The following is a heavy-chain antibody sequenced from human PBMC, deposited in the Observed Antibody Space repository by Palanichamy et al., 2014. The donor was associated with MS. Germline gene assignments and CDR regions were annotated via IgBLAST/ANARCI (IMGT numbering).Heavy chain of an antibody. Sequence: QLVQSGAEVKKPGASVKVSCKSPGYIFNNYDINWVRQAPGTGLEWMGWISADNGNTHFAQNLQGRVTMTTDTSTSTAYMELRSLRSDDTAIYYCAKTSGSACFNYWGQGTLVTVSS. CDR3: AKTSGSACFNY. CDR2: ISADNGNT. D-gene: IGHD6-19*01. V-gene: IGHV1-18*01. J-gene: IGHJ4*02. CDR1: GYIFNNYD.